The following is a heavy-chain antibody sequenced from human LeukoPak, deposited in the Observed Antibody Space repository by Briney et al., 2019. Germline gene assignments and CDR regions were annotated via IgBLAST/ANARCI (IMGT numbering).Heavy chain of an antibody. Sequence: WASVKVSCKASGYTFTDYALHWVRQVPGQRLEWMGWINAGNGNTKYSQNFQGRVTITRDTSASTAYMELSSPRSEDTAVYYCARRPGYCSGGSCGTGGWFDPWGQGTLVTVSS. D-gene: IGHD2-15*01. J-gene: IGHJ5*02. CDR1: GYTFTDYA. V-gene: IGHV1-3*01. CDR2: INAGNGNT. CDR3: ARRPGYCSGGSCGTGGWFDP.